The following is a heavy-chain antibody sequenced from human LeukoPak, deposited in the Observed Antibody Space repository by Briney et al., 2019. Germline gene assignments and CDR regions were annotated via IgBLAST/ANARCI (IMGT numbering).Heavy chain of an antibody. Sequence: GESLKISCKGSGYSFTTYWIAWVRQMPRKGLEWMGIIYPGDSYTSYSPSFQGQVTISADKSINTASLKWSSLKASDTDMYYCARPLVGTGYSSSWYFYYWGQGTLVTVSS. CDR1: GYSFTTYW. J-gene: IGHJ4*02. CDR2: IYPGDSYT. V-gene: IGHV5-51*01. D-gene: IGHD6-13*01. CDR3: ARPLVGTGYSSSWYFYY.